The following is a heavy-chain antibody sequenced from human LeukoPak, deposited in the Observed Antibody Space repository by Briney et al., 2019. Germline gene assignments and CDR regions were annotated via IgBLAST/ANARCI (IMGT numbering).Heavy chain of an antibody. CDR3: ARDSDDVDTAMVEGGLDY. Sequence: GGSLRLSCAASGFTFDDYGMSWVRRAPGKGLEWVSGINWNGGSTGYADSVKGRFTISRDNAKNSLYLQMNSLRAEDTALYYCARDSDDVDTAMVEGGLDYWGQGTLVAVSS. D-gene: IGHD5-18*01. J-gene: IGHJ4*02. V-gene: IGHV3-20*04. CDR1: GFTFDDYG. CDR2: INWNGGST.